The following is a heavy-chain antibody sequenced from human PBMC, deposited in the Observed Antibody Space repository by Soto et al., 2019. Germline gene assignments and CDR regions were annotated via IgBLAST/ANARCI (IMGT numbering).Heavy chain of an antibody. D-gene: IGHD3-10*01. J-gene: IGHJ3*02. Sequence: SVKVFFKACGCPFSSYAISLVRQAPGQGLEWMGGIIPIFGTANYAQKFQGRVTITADESTSTAYMELRSLRSEDTAVYYCARGGEVQRWTRLYAFDIWGQGTMVTVSS. V-gene: IGHV1-69*01. CDR1: GCPFSSYA. CDR2: IIPIFGTA. CDR3: ARGGEVQRWTRLYAFDI.